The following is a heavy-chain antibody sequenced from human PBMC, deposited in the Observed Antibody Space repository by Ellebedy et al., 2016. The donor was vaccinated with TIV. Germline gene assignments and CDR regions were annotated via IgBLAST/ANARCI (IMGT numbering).Heavy chain of an antibody. D-gene: IGHD6-19*01. Sequence: SETLSLTCVVSGDSISRSNWWSWVRQPPGKGLEWIGYIYSSGNTYYNPSLMSRVTISVDTSKNHFSLKLSSVTAADTAVYYCARGGAVAGTIPIDYWGQGTLVTVSS. CDR3: ARGGAVAGTIPIDY. V-gene: IGHV4-4*02. CDR2: IYSSGNT. J-gene: IGHJ4*02. CDR1: GDSISRSNW.